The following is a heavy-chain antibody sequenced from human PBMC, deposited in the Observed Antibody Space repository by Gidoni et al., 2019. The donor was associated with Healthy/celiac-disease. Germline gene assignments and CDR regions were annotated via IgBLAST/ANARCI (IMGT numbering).Heavy chain of an antibody. V-gene: IGHV4-34*01. Sequence: GLEWIGEINHSGSTNYNPSLKSRVTISVDTSKNQFSLKLSSVTAADTAVYYCARGPARGAAFDIWGQGTMVTVSS. CDR2: INHSGST. CDR3: ARGPARGAAFDI. J-gene: IGHJ3*02.